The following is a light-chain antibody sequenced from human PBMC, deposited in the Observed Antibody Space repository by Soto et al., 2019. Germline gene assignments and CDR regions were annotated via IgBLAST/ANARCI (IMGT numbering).Light chain of an antibody. Sequence: EIVLTQSPGTLSLSPGERATLSCRASQSVSSSYLAWYQHKPGQAPRLLIDGASSRATGIPDRFSGSGSGTDFTLTISRLEPEDFAVYYCQQYGGSPFTFGGGTKVEIK. CDR3: QQYGGSPFT. V-gene: IGKV3-20*01. CDR1: QSVSSSY. J-gene: IGKJ4*01. CDR2: GAS.